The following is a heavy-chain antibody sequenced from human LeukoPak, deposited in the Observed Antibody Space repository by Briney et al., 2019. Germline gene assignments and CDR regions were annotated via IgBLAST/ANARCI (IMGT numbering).Heavy chain of an antibody. CDR1: GYSISSGYY. V-gene: IGHV4-38-2*01. Sequence: SETLSLTCAVSGYSISSGYYWGWIRQPPGKGLEWIGSIYHSGSTYYNPSLKSRVTISVDTSKNQFSLKLSSVTAADTAVYYCARQLTVGGDAFDIWGQGIMVTVSS. J-gene: IGHJ3*02. CDR2: IYHSGST. CDR3: ARQLTVGGDAFDI. D-gene: IGHD4-11*01.